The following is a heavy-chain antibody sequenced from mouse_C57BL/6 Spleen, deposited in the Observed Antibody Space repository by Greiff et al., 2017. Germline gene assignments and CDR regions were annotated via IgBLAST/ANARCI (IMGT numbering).Heavy chain of an antibody. D-gene: IGHD1-1*01. CDR2: FYPGDGDT. CDR1: GYAFSSYW. Sequence: VKVVESGAELVKPGASVKISCKASGYAFSSYWMNWVKQRPGKGLEWIGQFYPGDGDTNYNGKFKGKATLTADKSTSTAYMQLRSRTSEDSAVYFCARCYSSRDYYAMDYWGQGTSVTVSS. V-gene: IGHV1-80*01. CDR3: ARCYSSRDYYAMDY. J-gene: IGHJ4*01.